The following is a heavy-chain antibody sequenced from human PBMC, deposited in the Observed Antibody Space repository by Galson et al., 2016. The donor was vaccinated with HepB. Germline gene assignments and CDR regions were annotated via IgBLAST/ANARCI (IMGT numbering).Heavy chain of an antibody. CDR1: GDSVSSNSVA. Sequence: CAISGDSVSSNSVAWNWIRQSPSRGLEWLARTYHRSKWYTDYAPSFSSRIALSPDTSTNQFSLQLNSVTPEDTSVYYCARGGWGDFNWFDPWGQGILVTVSS. J-gene: IGHJ5*02. CDR3: ARGGWGDFNWFDP. CDR2: TYHRSKWYT. V-gene: IGHV6-1*01. D-gene: IGHD2-21*01.